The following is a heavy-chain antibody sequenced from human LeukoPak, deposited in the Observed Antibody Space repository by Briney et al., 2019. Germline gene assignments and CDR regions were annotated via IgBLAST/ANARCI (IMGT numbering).Heavy chain of an antibody. D-gene: IGHD3-22*01. CDR2: SGGSGGST. CDR1: GFTFGAFA. J-gene: IGHJ4*02. Sequence: GGSLRLSCTASGFTFGAFAMTWVRQAPGKGLEWVSSSGGSGGSTYYADSVKGRFTISRDNAKNSLYLQMNSLRAEDTAVYYCARAGFYYYDSSGYAPFDYWGQGTLVTVSS. CDR3: ARAGFYYYDSSGYAPFDY. V-gene: IGHV3-23*01.